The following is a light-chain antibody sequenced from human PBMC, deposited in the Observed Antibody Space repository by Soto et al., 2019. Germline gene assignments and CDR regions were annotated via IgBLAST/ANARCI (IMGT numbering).Light chain of an antibody. CDR3: QHYNSYSET. CDR2: KAS. Sequence: DILMTQSPSTLSGSVGDRVTIACRASQTISSWLAWYQQKPGKAPKLLIYKASTLKSGVPSRFSGSGSGTEFTLPISSLQHDDFATSYCQHYNSYSETFGQGTKVELK. CDR1: QTISSW. V-gene: IGKV1-5*03. J-gene: IGKJ1*01.